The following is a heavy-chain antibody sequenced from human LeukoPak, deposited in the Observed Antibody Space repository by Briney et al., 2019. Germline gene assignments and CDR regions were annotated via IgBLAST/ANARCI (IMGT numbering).Heavy chain of an antibody. CDR3: AKDMRDTYYYDSSGSFDY. D-gene: IGHD3-22*01. CDR2: ISWDGGST. Sequence: GGSLRLSCAASGFTFDDYTMQWVRQAPGKGLEWVSLISWDGGSTYYADSVKGRFTISRDNSKNSLYLQMNSLRTEDTALYYCAKDMRDTYYYDSSGSFDYWGQGTLVTVSS. J-gene: IGHJ4*02. CDR1: GFTFDDYT. V-gene: IGHV3-43*01.